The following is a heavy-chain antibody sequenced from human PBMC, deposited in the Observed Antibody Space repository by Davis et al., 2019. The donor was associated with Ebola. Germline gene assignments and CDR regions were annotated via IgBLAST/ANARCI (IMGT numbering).Heavy chain of an antibody. J-gene: IGHJ4*02. CDR3: ARAQFPTTSDH. Sequence: AASVKVSCKASGYTFTSYGISWVRQAPGQGLEWMGWISAYNGNTNYAQKLQGRVTMTTDTSTSTAYMELSRLRSDDTAVYYCARAQFPTTSDHWGQGTLVIVSS. CDR2: ISAYNGNT. V-gene: IGHV1-18*04. D-gene: IGHD1-1*01. CDR1: GYTFTSYG.